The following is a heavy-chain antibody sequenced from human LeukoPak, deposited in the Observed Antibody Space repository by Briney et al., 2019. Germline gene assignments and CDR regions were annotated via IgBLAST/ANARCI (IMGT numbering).Heavy chain of an antibody. V-gene: IGHV3-23*01. CDR2: ISGSGGST. CDR1: GFTFSSYA. J-gene: IGHJ6*02. D-gene: IGHD2-2*01. CDR3: AKVALPVLYCYYGMDV. Sequence: GGSLRLSCAASGFTFSSYAMSWVRQAPGKGLEWVSAISGSGGSTYYADSVKGRFTISRDNSKNTLYLQMNSLRAEDTAVYYCAKVALPVLYCYYGMDVWGQGTTVTVSS.